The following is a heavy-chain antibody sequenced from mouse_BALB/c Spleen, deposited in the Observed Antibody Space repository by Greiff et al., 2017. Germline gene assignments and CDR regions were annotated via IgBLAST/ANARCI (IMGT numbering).Heavy chain of an antibody. CDR3: ARSLRLRYFDV. J-gene: IGHJ1*01. V-gene: IGHV5-17*02. Sequence: EVKLVESGGGLVQPGGSRKLSCAASGFTFSSFGMHWVRQAPEKGLEWVAYISSGSSTIYYADTVKGRFTISRDNPKNTLFLQMTSLRSEDTAMYYCARSLRLRYFDVWGAGTTVTVSS. CDR1: GFTFSSFG. D-gene: IGHD1-2*01. CDR2: ISSGSSTI.